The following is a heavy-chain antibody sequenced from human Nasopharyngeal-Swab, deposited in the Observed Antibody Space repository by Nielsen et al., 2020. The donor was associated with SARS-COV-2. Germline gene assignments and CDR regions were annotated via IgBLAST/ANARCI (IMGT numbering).Heavy chain of an antibody. V-gene: IGHV4-34*01. CDR1: GGSFSGYS. J-gene: IGHJ6*02. CDR3: SRAPSKDIVATFLNYYYYGMDV. Sequence: SETLSLTCAVYGGSFSGYSWSWFRKPPGKGLEWIGEIKQSGRTNYNPSLKSRVTISVDTSKNQFSVKLTSVTAADTAVYYFSRAPSKDIVATFLNYYYYGMDVWGQGTTVTVSS. D-gene: IGHD5-12*01. CDR2: IKQSGRT.